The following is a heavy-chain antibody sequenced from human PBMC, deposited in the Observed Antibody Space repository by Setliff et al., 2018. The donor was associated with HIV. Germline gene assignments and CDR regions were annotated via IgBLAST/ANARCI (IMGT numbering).Heavy chain of an antibody. CDR3: ARVVWTAAAGTIDYFYYGLDV. Sequence: SETLSLTCTVSGGSISYHYWSWIRQPAGKGLEWIGHIYISGSTNYNPSLKSRVSMSVDPSKNQVSLRLTSVTAADTAVYFCARVVWTAAAGTIDYFYYGLDVWGQGTTVTVSS. D-gene: IGHD6-13*01. CDR1: GGSISYHY. J-gene: IGHJ6*02. CDR2: IYISGST. V-gene: IGHV4-4*07.